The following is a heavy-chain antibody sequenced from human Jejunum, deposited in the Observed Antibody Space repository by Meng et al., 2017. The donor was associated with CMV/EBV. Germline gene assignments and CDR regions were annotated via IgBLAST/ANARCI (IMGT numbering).Heavy chain of an antibody. CDR1: GFTFSDYW. CDR2: INGDGSTT. D-gene: IGHD1-1*01. CDR3: ARDHHWNLPDY. J-gene: IGHJ4*02. V-gene: IGHV3-74*01. Sequence: LSCAASGFTFSDYWMHWVRQDPGKRLVWVSRINGDGSTTSYADSVKGRFTISRDNAQNTLYLQMNSLRAEDTAMYYCARDHHWNLPDYWGRGTLVTVSS.